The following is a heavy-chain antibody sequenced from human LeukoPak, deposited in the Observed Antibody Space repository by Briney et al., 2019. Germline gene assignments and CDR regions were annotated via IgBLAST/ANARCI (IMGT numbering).Heavy chain of an antibody. J-gene: IGHJ4*02. Sequence: SQTLSLTCAISGDSVSSNSAAWNWIRRSPSRGLEWLGRTYYRSKWYNDYAVSVKSRITINPDTSKNQFSLQLNSVTPEDTAVYYCARRGTAADPAFDYWGQGTLVTVSS. CDR1: GDSVSSNSAA. CDR2: TYYRSKWYN. CDR3: ARRGTAADPAFDY. V-gene: IGHV6-1*01. D-gene: IGHD6-13*01.